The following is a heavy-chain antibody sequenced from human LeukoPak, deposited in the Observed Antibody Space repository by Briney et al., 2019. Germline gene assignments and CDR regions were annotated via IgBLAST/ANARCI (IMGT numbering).Heavy chain of an antibody. D-gene: IGHD4-17*01. V-gene: IGHV3-23*01. CDR1: GFTFSSYV. J-gene: IGHJ4*02. Sequence: GGSLRLSCAASGFTFSSYVMNWVRQAPGKGLEWVSAISGSGATTYYADSVRGRFTISRDNSKNTLYLQMNSLRAEDTAVYYCAKSPSGDRYYFDYWGQGTLVTVSS. CDR2: ISGSGATT. CDR3: AKSPSGDRYYFDY.